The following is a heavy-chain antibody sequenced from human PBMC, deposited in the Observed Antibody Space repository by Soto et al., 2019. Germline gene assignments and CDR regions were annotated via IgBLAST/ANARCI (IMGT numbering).Heavy chain of an antibody. CDR3: AREGYYSGSGTYSPPRYYGMDV. Sequence: QVQLVQSGAEVRKPGASVKVSCKASGYTFSNYGLSWVRQAPGQGLEWMGWISDYNGNTHYAQKFQGRLIMTTDTTTRPADGELRSLTSDDTAVYFCAREGYYSGSGTYSPPRYYGMDVWGQGTTVTVSS. V-gene: IGHV1-18*01. CDR2: ISDYNGNT. J-gene: IGHJ6*02. D-gene: IGHD3-10*01. CDR1: GYTFSNYG.